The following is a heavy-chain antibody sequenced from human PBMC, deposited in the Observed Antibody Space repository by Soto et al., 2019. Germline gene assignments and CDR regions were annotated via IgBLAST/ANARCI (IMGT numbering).Heavy chain of an antibody. D-gene: IGHD5-18*01. Sequence: GGSLRLSCAASGFTFSSYGMHWVRQAPGKGLEWVAVIWYDGSNKYYVDSVKGRFTISRDNSKNTLYLQMNSLRAEDTAVYYCARDRYSYGNEEVDVWGQGTTVTVSS. CDR1: GFTFSSYG. V-gene: IGHV3-33*01. J-gene: IGHJ6*02. CDR3: ARDRYSYGNEEVDV. CDR2: IWYDGSNK.